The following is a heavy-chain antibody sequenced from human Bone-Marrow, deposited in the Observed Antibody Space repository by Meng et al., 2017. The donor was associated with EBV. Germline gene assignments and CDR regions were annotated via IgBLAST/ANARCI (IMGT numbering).Heavy chain of an antibody. D-gene: IGHD6-13*01. CDR1: GGSFSGYY. V-gene: IGHV4-34*01. CDR2: INHSGST. Sequence: QVQLQQWGAGLLKPSXTLSLTCAVYGGSFSGYYWSWIRQPPGKGLEWIGEINHSGSTNYNPSLKSRVTISVDTSKNQFSLKLSSVTAADTAVYYCARTSGIAAAGANDLDYWGQGTLVTVS. J-gene: IGHJ4*02. CDR3: ARTSGIAAAGANDLDY.